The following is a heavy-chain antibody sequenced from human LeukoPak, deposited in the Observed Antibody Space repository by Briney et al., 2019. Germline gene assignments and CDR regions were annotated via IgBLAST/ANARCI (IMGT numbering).Heavy chain of an antibody. Sequence: ASVKVSCKASGYTFTEYYMHWVRQAPGPGLEWMGLINPNSGGTNYAQKFQGRVTMTRDTSISTAYMELSRLRSDDTAVYYCARDRSGSYEYWGQGTLVTVSS. CDR3: ARDRSGSYEY. J-gene: IGHJ4*02. V-gene: IGHV1-2*02. CDR2: INPNSGGT. CDR1: GYTFTEYY. D-gene: IGHD1-26*01.